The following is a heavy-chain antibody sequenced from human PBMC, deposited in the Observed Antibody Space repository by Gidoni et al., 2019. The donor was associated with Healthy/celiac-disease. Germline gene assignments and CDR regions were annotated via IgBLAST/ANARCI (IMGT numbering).Heavy chain of an antibody. Sequence: TSYAMHWERQAPGQRLEWMGWINAGNGNTKYSQKFQGRVTITRDTSASTAYMELSSLRSEDTAVYYCARVGLGGYNWFDPWGQGTLVTVSS. CDR3: ARVGLGGYNWFDP. D-gene: IGHD3-10*01. J-gene: IGHJ5*02. V-gene: IGHV1-3*01. CDR2: INAGNGNT. CDR1: TSYA.